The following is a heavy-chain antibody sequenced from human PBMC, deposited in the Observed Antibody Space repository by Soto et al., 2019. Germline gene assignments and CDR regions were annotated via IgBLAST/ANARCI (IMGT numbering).Heavy chain of an antibody. CDR1: GGTFSSYT. D-gene: IGHD3-10*01. J-gene: IGHJ4*02. CDR2: IITILGIA. Sequence: QVQLVQSGAEVKKPGSSVKVSCKASGGTFSSYTISWVRQAPGQGLEWMGRIITILGIANYAQKFQGRVMNTADKSTSTAYMELGSLSSEDTAVYYGAGGASSMVRGGPFDYWGQGTLVTVSS. CDR3: AGGASSMVRGGPFDY. V-gene: IGHV1-69*02.